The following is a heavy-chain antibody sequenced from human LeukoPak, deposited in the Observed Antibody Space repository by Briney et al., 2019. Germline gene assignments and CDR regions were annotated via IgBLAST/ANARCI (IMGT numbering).Heavy chain of an antibody. J-gene: IGHJ6*03. Sequence: PGGSLRLSCAASGFTFSSYAMSWVRQAPGKGLEWVSGISGSGGSIYYADSVKGRFIISRDNSKNTLYLQMNSLSAEDTARYYCAKTYGGYYYYMDVWGKGTTVTVSS. CDR2: ISGSGGSI. CDR1: GFTFSSYA. D-gene: IGHD3-10*01. V-gene: IGHV3-23*01. CDR3: AKTYGGYYYYMDV.